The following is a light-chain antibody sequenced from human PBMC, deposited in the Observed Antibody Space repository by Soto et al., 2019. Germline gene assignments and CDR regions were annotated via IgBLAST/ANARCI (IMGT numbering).Light chain of an antibody. V-gene: IGKV3-15*01. CDR3: QQYNSLPQT. J-gene: IGKJ1*01. CDR2: TTS. Sequence: EIVMTKSPATLSVSKGDRIKISCRASQNVGSNLAWYQQTPGQAPSLLIYTTSSRAAGVPARFSGSGSGTEFTLTIYSLQSEDFVRYYCQQYNSLPQTFGQGTKVDI. CDR1: QNVGSN.